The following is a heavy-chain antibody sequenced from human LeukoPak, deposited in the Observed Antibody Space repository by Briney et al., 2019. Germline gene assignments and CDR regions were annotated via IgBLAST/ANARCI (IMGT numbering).Heavy chain of an antibody. V-gene: IGHV4-34*01. CDR1: GGSFSGYY. CDR3: ARGLGSSSPYNWFDP. Sequence: PSETLSLTCAVYGGSFSGYYWSWIRQPPGKGLEWIGGINHSGSTNYNPSLKSRVTISVDTSKNQFSLKLSSVTAADTAVYYCARGLGSSSPYNWFDPWGQGTLVTVSS. J-gene: IGHJ5*02. CDR2: INHSGST. D-gene: IGHD6-6*01.